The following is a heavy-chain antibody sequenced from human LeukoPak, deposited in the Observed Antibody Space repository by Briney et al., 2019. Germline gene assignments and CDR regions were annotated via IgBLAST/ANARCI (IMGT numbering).Heavy chain of an antibody. CDR1: GGSISSSSYY. D-gene: IGHD3-22*01. Sequence: SETLSLTCTVSGGSISSSSYYWGWIRQPPGKGLEWIGSIYYSGNTYYNPSLKSRVTISVDTSKNQFSLKLSSVTAADTAVYHCARIYYDSSDIYAFDIWGQGTMVTVSS. V-gene: IGHV4-39*01. J-gene: IGHJ3*02. CDR2: IYYSGNT. CDR3: ARIYYDSSDIYAFDI.